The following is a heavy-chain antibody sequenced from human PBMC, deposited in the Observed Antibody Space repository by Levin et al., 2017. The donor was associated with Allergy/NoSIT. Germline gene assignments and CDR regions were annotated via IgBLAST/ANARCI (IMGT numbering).Heavy chain of an antibody. CDR2: ISYDGSKK. D-gene: IGHD2-2*01. CDR3: AKALGYCSSTSCYFFVGYYYGMDV. Sequence: GGSLRLSCTASGFTFSSYGMHWVRQAPGKGLEWVAVISYDGSKKYYADSVKGRFTISRDNSKNTLYLQMNSLRAEDTAVYYCAKALGYCSSTSCYFFVGYYYGMDVWGQGTTVTVSS. V-gene: IGHV3-30*18. CDR1: GFTFSSYG. J-gene: IGHJ6*02.